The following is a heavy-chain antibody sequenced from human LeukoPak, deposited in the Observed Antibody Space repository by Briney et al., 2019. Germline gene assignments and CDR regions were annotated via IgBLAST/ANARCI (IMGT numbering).Heavy chain of an antibody. CDR2: IIPILGIA. J-gene: IGHJ4*02. CDR1: GGTFSSYA. CDR3: ARDPGIGDKTDY. V-gene: IGHV1-69*04. Sequence: ASVKVSCKASGGTFSSYAISWVRQAPGQGLEWMGRIIPILGIANYAQKFQGRVTITADKSTSTAYMELSSLRSEDTAVYYCARDPGIGDKTDYWGQGTLVTVSS. D-gene: IGHD6-13*01.